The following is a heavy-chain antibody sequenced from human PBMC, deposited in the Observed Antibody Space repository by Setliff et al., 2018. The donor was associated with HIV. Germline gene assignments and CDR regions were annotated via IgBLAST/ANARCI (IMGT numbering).Heavy chain of an antibody. V-gene: IGHV4-61*02. CDR2: IYTSGST. CDR3: ARDGGSSGWYFVLGYSDY. Sequence: PSETLSLTCTVSGGSISSGSYYWSWIRQPAGKGLEWIGRIYTSGSTYYNPSLKSRVTISIDTSKNQLSLKLNSVTAADTAMYYCARDGGSSGWYFVLGYSDYWGPGTLVTVSS. D-gene: IGHD6-19*01. J-gene: IGHJ4*02. CDR1: GGSISSGSYY.